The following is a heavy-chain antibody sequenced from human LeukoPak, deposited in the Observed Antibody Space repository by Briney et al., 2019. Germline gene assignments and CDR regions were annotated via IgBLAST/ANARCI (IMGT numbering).Heavy chain of an antibody. Sequence: ASVKVSCKASGYTFTSYDINWVRQAPGQGLEWMGWINPNSGGTNYAQKFQGRVTMTRDTSISTAYMELSRLRSDDTAVYYCARGKRQLVRLYFLYWGQGTLVTVSS. V-gene: IGHV1-2*02. D-gene: IGHD6-6*01. CDR2: INPNSGGT. CDR3: ARGKRQLVRLYFLY. CDR1: GYTFTSYD. J-gene: IGHJ4*02.